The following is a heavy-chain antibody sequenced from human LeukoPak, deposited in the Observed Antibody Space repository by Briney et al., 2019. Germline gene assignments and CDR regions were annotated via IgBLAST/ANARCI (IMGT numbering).Heavy chain of an antibody. Sequence: GGSLRLSSAVSGLTVSNNYMSWVRQAPGKGLEWVSVIYSGGSTYYADSVKGRFTISRDNSKNTVYLQMNSLRDEDTAVYYCARNVGYWGQGTLVTVSS. V-gene: IGHV3-53*01. D-gene: IGHD1-26*01. J-gene: IGHJ4*02. CDR3: ARNVGY. CDR1: GLTVSNNY. CDR2: IYSGGST.